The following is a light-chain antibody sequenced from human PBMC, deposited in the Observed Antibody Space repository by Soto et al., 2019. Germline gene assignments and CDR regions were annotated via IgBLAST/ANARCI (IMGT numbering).Light chain of an antibody. J-gene: IGKJ2*01. CDR3: QEYHSLLYT. CDR1: QDISDF. Sequence: DIQMTQSPSSLSASLGDRVTITCRASQDISDFLAWYQQKPGKVPKLLLYDASTLQSGVPTRFSGSGSGTDFTLTISSLQPEDVASYYCQEYHSLLYTFGQGTRLQIK. CDR2: DAS. V-gene: IGKV1-27*01.